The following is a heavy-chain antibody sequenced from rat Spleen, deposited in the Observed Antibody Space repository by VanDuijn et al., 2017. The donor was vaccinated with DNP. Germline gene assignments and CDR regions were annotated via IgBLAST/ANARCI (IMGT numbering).Heavy chain of an antibody. V-gene: IGHV2S63*01. CDR2: MWSGGTT. D-gene: IGHD1-2*01. Sequence: EVQLKESGPGLVQPSQTLSLTCTVSEFSLTDYSIHWVRQPPGKGLEWVGAMWSGGTTAYHSALRSRLSISRDTSKSQVFLKMNSLQTEDTAVYYCAGYYSSYNPYVMDAWGQGASVTVSS. CDR1: EFSLTDYS. J-gene: IGHJ4*01. CDR3: AGYYSSYNPYVMDA.